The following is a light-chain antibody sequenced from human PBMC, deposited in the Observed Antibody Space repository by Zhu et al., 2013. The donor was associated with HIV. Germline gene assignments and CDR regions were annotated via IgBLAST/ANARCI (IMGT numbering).Light chain of an antibody. J-gene: IGKJ2*01. V-gene: IGKV1-27*01. CDR3: QNYNSAPYT. CDR2: TAS. Sequence: DIQMTQSPSSLSASVGDRVTITCRASQGISNSLAWYQQSPGKVPKLLIYTASTLQSGVPSRFSGSGSGTDFTLTVSSLQPEDVATYYCQNYNSAPYTFGQGTKLEIK. CDR1: QGISNS.